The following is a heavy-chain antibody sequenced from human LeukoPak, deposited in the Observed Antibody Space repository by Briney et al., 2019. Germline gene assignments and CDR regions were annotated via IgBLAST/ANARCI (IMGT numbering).Heavy chain of an antibody. CDR2: IGIRGDT. D-gene: IGHD6-19*01. CDR1: GFTCIDYD. CDR3: ARGGIQVSGIDEFNY. Sequence: GGSLRLSSAASGFTCIDYDMHWVRQVIGKGLEWVSGIGIRGDTHYSGSVKGRFTISRENAESSLYLQMNSLRAEDTAVYYCARGGIQVSGIDEFNYWGQGTLVTVSS. J-gene: IGHJ4*02. V-gene: IGHV3-13*01.